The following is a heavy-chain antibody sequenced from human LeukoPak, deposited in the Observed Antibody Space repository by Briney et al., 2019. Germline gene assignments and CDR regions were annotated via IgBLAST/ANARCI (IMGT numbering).Heavy chain of an antibody. D-gene: IGHD3-16*02. CDR3: ARDLSGYDYVWGSYPYYFDY. CDR1: GDSVSSDTTA. Sequence: SQTLSLTCAISGDSVSSDTTAWNWIRQSPSRGLEWLGRAYYTSKWITNYAVSVRSRITVNPNTSNNQFSLQLNSVTPEDTAVYYCARDLSGYDYVWGSYPYYFDYWGQGTLVTVSS. J-gene: IGHJ4*02. CDR2: AYYTSKWIT. V-gene: IGHV6-1*01.